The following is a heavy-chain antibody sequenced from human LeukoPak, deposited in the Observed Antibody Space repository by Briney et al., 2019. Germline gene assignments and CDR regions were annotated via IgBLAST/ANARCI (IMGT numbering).Heavy chain of an antibody. CDR3: ARDDARRATSTVVFGN. CDR1: RLIFSDYY. J-gene: IGHJ4*02. V-gene: IGHV3-11*04. CDR2: ISGSGSST. Sequence: GGSLRLSCAVSRLIFSDYYMSWIRQAPGEGLEWISYISGSGSSTNYAYSVKGRFTISRDNAKNSLYLQMYRLRAEDTAMYYCARDDARRATSTVVFGNWGQGTLVTVSS. D-gene: IGHD2-2*01.